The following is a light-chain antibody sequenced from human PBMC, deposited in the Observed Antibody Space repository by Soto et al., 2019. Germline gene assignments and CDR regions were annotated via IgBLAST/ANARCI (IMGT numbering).Light chain of an antibody. CDR1: SSNIGSNT. V-gene: IGLV1-44*01. Sequence: QSVLTQPPSASGTPGQRVTISCSGSSSNIGSNTVNWYQHLPGTAPKLLIYRNNQRPSGVPDRFSGSKSGTSASLAISGLQSEDEADYYCAAWDDSLDVYVFGTGTKVTVL. CDR3: AAWDDSLDVYV. J-gene: IGLJ1*01. CDR2: RNN.